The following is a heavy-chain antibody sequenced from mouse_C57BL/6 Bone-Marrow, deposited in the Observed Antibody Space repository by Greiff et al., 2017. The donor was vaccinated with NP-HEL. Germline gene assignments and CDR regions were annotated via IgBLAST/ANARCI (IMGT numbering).Heavy chain of an antibody. V-gene: IGHV5-2*01. CDR1: EYEFPSHD. Sequence: EVMLVESGGGLVQPGESLKLSCESNEYEFPSHDMSWVRKTPEKRLELVAAINSDGGSTYYPDTMERRFIISRDNTKKPRYLQRSSLRSEDTALYYCARGAYYYGSGFDYWGQGTTLTVSS. CDR3: ARGAYYYGSGFDY. J-gene: IGHJ2*01. D-gene: IGHD1-1*01. CDR2: INSDGGST.